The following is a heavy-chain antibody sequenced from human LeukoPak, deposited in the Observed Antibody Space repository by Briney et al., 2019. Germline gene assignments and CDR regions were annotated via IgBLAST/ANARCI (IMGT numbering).Heavy chain of an antibody. CDR3: ATFRTGYYPSHFDY. CDR1: GFTFSSYA. D-gene: IGHD3/OR15-3a*01. CDR2: ISGSGGST. Sequence: GGSLRLSCAASGFTFSSYAMTWVRQAPGKGLEWVSAISGSGGSTYYAASVKGRFTISRDNFKNTLYLQMNSLRAEDTAVYYCATFRTGYYPSHFDYWGQGTLVTVSS. J-gene: IGHJ4*02. V-gene: IGHV3-23*01.